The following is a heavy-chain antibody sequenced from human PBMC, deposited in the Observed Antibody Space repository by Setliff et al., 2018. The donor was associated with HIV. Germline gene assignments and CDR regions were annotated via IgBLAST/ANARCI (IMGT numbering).Heavy chain of an antibody. V-gene: IGHV1-46*02. Sequence: ASVKVSCKTFGYYFNIDYIHWVRQAPGQGLEWMGIISPFDDTTNYAQKFQGRVTTTRDTSTSTVYMELNSLRSEDPAVYYCARGMDYYDTSGYYQYYFDYWGQGTLVTVSS. CDR1: GYYFNIDY. J-gene: IGHJ4*02. CDR3: ARGMDYYDTSGYYQYYFDY. CDR2: ISPFDDTT. D-gene: IGHD3-22*01.